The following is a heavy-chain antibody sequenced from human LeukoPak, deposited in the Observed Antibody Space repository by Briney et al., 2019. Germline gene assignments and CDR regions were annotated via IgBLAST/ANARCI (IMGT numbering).Heavy chain of an antibody. J-gene: IGHJ5*02. CDR3: ARGSYYDFWSGYSEPMRNWFDP. D-gene: IGHD3-3*01. CDR2: ISTSGSS. V-gene: IGHV4-4*07. CDR1: GGSISPYY. Sequence: SETLSLTCTVSGGSISPYYWSFIRQPAGKGLEWIGRISTSGSSKYNPSLESRVTISVDTSKNQFSLRLTSVTAADTAMYYCARGSYYDFWSGYSEPMRNWFDPWGQGTLVTVSS.